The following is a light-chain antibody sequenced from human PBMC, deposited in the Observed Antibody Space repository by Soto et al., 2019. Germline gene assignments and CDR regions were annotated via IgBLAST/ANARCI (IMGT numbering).Light chain of an antibody. CDR2: EVI. CDR3: SSYGSANSLV. Sequence: QSALTQPASVSGSLGQSTTISCTGPKSDVGGYNYVSWYHQHPGKAPKLMIYEVINRPSGVSNRFSGSKSGNTASLTISGLQSEDEADYYCSSYGSANSLVFGGGTKVTVL. V-gene: IGLV2-14*01. CDR1: KSDVGGYNY. J-gene: IGLJ2*01.